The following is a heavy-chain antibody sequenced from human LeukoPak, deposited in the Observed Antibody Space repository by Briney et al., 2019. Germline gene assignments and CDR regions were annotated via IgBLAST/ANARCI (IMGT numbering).Heavy chain of an antibody. CDR3: ARGGRFGDYDFDY. V-gene: IGHV4-59*01. J-gene: IGHJ4*02. CDR1: GGSISSYY. Sequence: SETLSLTCTVSGGSISSYYWSWIRQPPGKGLEWIGYIYYSGSTNYNPSLKSRVTISVDTSKNQFSLKLSSVTAADTAVYYCARGGRFGDYDFDYWGQGTLVTVSS. D-gene: IGHD4-17*01. CDR2: IYYSGST.